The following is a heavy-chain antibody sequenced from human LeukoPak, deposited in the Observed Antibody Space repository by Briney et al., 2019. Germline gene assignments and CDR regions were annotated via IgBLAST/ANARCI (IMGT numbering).Heavy chain of an antibody. CDR2: IYYSGST. CDR1: GGSISSSSYY. CDR3: ARLAAAGTIDY. J-gene: IGHJ4*02. V-gene: IGHV4-39*01. D-gene: IGHD6-13*01. Sequence: PSETLSLTCTVSGGSISSSSYYWGWIRQPPGKGLEWIGSIYYSGSTYYNPSLKSRVTTSVDTSKNQFSLKLSSVTAADTAVYYCARLAAAGTIDYWGQGTLVTVSS.